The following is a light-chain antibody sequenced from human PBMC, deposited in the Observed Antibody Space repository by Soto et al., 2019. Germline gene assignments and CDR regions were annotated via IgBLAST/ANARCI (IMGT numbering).Light chain of an antibody. J-gene: IGLJ1*01. CDR1: SSDVGGYNY. CDR2: DVS. V-gene: IGLV2-11*01. Sequence: QSALTQPRSVSGSPGQSVTISCTGTSSDVGGYNYVSWYQQHPGKAPKLMIYDVSKRPSGVPDRFSGSKSGNTASLTISGLQAEDEADYYCNSHTSGDFRVFGTGTKLTVL. CDR3: NSHTSGDFRV.